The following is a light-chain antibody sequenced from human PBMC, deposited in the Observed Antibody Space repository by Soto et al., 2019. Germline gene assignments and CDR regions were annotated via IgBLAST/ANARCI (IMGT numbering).Light chain of an antibody. CDR1: QSISTT. CDR2: GAS. V-gene: IGKV3-15*01. CDR3: QQYNSWVT. Sequence: EIVLTQSPVTLSVSPGERATLSCRASQSISTTLVWYQHKPGQAPRLLIYGASTRATGVPARFSGSGSGTESTLSISSLQSEDFAVYYCQQYNSWVTFGGGTKVEIK. J-gene: IGKJ4*01.